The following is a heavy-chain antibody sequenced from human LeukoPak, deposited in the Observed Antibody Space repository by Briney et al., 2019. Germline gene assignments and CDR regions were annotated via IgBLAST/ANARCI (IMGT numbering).Heavy chain of an antibody. J-gene: IGHJ6*02. D-gene: IGHD5-18*01. V-gene: IGHV3-49*04. CDR1: GFTFGDHA. Sequence: GRSLRLSCTASGFTFGDHAMSWVRQAPGKGLEWVGFIRSKAYGGTTEYAASVKGRFTISREDSKSIAYLQMNSLKTEDTAVYFCSREPIQLWLHSGMDVWGQGTTVIVSS. CDR3: SREPIQLWLHSGMDV. CDR2: IRSKAYGGTT.